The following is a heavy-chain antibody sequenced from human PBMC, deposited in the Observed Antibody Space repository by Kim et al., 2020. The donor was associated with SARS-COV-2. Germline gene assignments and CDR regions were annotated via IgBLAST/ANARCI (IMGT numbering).Heavy chain of an antibody. J-gene: IGHJ6*03. D-gene: IGHD3-22*01. CDR3: ARLSYDNSGYYYYYYMDV. Sequence: KSRVTISVDTSKNQFSLKLSSVTAADTAVYYCARLSYDNSGYYYYYYMDVWGKGTTVTVSS. V-gene: IGHV4-39*01.